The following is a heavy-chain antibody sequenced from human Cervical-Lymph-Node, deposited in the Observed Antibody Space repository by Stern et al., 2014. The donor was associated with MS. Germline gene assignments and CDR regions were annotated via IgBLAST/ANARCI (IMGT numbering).Heavy chain of an antibody. J-gene: IGHJ4*02. CDR2: VYYSGKT. D-gene: IGHD6-19*01. V-gene: IGHV4-31*03. CDR1: GGSISRGGYY. Sequence: QVQLQESGPGLVKPSQTLSLTCIVSGGSISRGGYYWSWIRQHPGEGLEGNGYVYYSGKTYYNPSLKSRAAMSLDTSKNQFSLELTSVTAADTAVYYCARVKSGGRGWFLRYFDNWGQGILVTVSS. CDR3: ARVKSGGRGWFLRYFDN.